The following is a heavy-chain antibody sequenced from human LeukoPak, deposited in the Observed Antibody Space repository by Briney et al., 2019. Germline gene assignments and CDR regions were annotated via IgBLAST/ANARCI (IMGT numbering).Heavy chain of an antibody. D-gene: IGHD3-22*01. J-gene: IGHJ4*02. V-gene: IGHV1-69*13. CDR1: GGTVTNFA. CDR3: ARNYYDSSGYFDY. CDR2: VIPLYGTS. Sequence: SVKVSCKASGGTVTNFAISWVRQAPGQGLEWVGGVIPLYGTSSYAQKFQGRVTITADDSTSTVYMELTSLRSEDTAVYYCARNYYDSSGYFDYWGQGTLVTVSS.